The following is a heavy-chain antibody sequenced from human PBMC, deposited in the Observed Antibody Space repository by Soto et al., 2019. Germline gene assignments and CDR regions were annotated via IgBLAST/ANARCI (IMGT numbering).Heavy chain of an antibody. J-gene: IGHJ6*02. Sequence: PGGSLRLSCAASGFTFSNAWMNWVRQAPGKGLEWVGRIKSKTDGGTTDYAAPVKGRFTISRDDSKNTLYLQMNSLKTEDTAVYYCTTVLLWFGTQPSYYGMDVWGQGTTVTVSS. CDR3: TTVLLWFGTQPSYYGMDV. CDR2: IKSKTDGGTT. D-gene: IGHD3-10*01. V-gene: IGHV3-15*07. CDR1: GFTFSNAW.